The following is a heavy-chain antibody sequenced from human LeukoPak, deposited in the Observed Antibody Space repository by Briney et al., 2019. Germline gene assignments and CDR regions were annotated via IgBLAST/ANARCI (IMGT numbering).Heavy chain of an antibody. J-gene: IGHJ4*02. CDR2: ISTSGESA. CDR3: AKDRGSGYHYFDY. D-gene: IGHD3-22*01. V-gene: IGHV3-23*01. CDR1: GFTFSSYA. Sequence: GGSLRLSCAASGFTFSSYAMSWVRQAPGKGLEWVSVISTSGESAYYADSVKGRFTISRDNSKNTLYLQMNSLRAEDTAVYYCAKDRGSGYHYFDYWGQGTLVTVSS.